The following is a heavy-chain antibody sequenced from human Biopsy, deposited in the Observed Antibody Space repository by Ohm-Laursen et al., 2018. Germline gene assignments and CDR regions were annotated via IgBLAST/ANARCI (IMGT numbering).Heavy chain of an antibody. CDR3: ARGSNEYGGLYFPH. D-gene: IGHD4-23*01. CDR2: ISHTGYT. CDR1: GGSFTGLY. Sequence: SETLSLTCTVSGGSFTGLYWTWIRQPPGKGLEWIGHISHTGYTSYKSSLKSRVTISLDTSRKRFSLRLTSLAAADTAVYYCARGSNEYGGLYFPHWGQGTLVTVSS. J-gene: IGHJ1*01. V-gene: IGHV4-59*11.